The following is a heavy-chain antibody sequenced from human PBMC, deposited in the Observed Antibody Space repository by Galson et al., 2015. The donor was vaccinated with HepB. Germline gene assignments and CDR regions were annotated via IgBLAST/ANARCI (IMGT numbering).Heavy chain of an antibody. J-gene: IGHJ1*01. V-gene: IGHV3-48*02. Sequence: LRLSCAASGFTFSNYNMNWVRQAPGKGLEWVSYIGSSSGTIHYADSVKGRFTISRDNAKNSLYLQMNSLRDEDTAVYYCARGGIPITMRGCFQDWGQGTLVTVSS. CDR1: GFTFSNYN. D-gene: IGHD3-22*01. CDR2: IGSSSGTI. CDR3: ARGGIPITMRGCFQD.